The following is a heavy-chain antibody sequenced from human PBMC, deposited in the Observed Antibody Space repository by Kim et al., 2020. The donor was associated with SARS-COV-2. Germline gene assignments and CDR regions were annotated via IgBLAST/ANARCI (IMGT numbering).Heavy chain of an antibody. J-gene: IGHJ6*02. V-gene: IGHV4-34*01. D-gene: IGHD3-10*01. Sequence: SETLSLTCAVYGGSFSGYYWSWIRQPPGKGLEWIGEINHSGSTNYNPSLKSRVTISVDTSKNQFSLKLSSVTAADTAVYYCARGRFGERNYYYYYYGMDVWGQGTTVTVSS. CDR2: INHSGST. CDR3: ARGRFGERNYYYYYYGMDV. CDR1: GGSFSGYY.